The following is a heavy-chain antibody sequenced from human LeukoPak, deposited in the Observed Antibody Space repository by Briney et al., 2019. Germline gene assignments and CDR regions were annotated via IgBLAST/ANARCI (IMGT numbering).Heavy chain of an antibody. D-gene: IGHD3-3*01. CDR1: GFTFSTYW. Sequence: GGYLRRACAASGFTFSTYWMSWLRQAPGKGLEWVSYISSSGSTIYYADSVKGRFTISRDNAKNSLYLQMNSLRAEDTAVYYCARGPSYYDFWSGYSYYYYGMDVWGQGTTVTVSS. V-gene: IGHV3-48*04. J-gene: IGHJ6*02. CDR2: ISSSGSTI. CDR3: ARGPSYYDFWSGYSYYYYGMDV.